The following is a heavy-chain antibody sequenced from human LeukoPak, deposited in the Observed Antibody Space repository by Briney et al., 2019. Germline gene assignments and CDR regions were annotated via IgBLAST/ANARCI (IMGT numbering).Heavy chain of an antibody. CDR2: IYYSGTT. D-gene: IGHD3-22*01. CDR1: GGFISRNSFY. J-gene: IGHJ4*02. Sequence: SETLSLTCTVSGGFISRNSFYWGWIRQPPGKGLEWIGSIYYSGTTYYNPSLKSRVTISVDTSKNQFSLKLSSVTAADTAVYYCARGRDSSGYYYSPPSDWGQGTLVTVSS. V-gene: IGHV4-39*07. CDR3: ARGRDSSGYYYSPPSD.